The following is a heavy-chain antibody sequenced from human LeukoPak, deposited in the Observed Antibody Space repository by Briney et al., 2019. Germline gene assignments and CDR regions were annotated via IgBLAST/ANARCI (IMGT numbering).Heavy chain of an antibody. CDR1: GYSISSGYY. Sequence: SETLSLTCTVSGYSISSGYYWGWIRQPPGKGLEWIGSIYHSGSTYYNPSLKSRVTISVDTSKNQFSLKLSSVTAADTAVYYCARADYGGNGGYWGQGTLVTVSS. CDR2: IYHSGST. CDR3: ARADYGGNGGY. D-gene: IGHD4-23*01. V-gene: IGHV4-38-2*02. J-gene: IGHJ4*02.